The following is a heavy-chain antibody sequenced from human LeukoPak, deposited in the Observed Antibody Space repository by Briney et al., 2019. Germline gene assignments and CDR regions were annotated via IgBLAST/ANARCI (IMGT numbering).Heavy chain of an antibody. CDR1: GGTFSRYT. D-gene: IGHD3-16*01. V-gene: IGHV1-69*13. J-gene: IGHJ4*02. CDR3: ARGYASDY. CDR2: ISPLFGSA. Sequence: ASVKVSCKASGGTFSRYTLNWVRQAPGQGLEWMGGISPLFGSAKYAQKFQGRVTITADESTSTAYMELSGLRSEDTALYYCARGYASDYWGQGTLVTVSS.